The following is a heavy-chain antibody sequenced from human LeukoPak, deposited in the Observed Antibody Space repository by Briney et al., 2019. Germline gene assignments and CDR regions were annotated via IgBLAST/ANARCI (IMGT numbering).Heavy chain of an antibody. CDR1: GTSISSTPYY. Sequence: SETLSLTCTVSGTSISSTPYYWGWIRQPPGKGRDWIATIYYSVSSESTSYNPSLKSRVTMSVDTSKNQLSLKLISVTAADTAVYYCARHTRVGFGDRWGQGTLVTVSS. D-gene: IGHD3-10*01. V-gene: IGHV4-39*01. CDR3: ARHTRVGFGDR. J-gene: IGHJ5*02. CDR2: IYYSVSSEST.